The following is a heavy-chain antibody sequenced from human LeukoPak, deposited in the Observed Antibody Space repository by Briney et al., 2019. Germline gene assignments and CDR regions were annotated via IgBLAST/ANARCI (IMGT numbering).Heavy chain of an antibody. J-gene: IGHJ4*02. D-gene: IGHD3-22*01. CDR2: ISSSGGTI. V-gene: IGHV3-48*03. Sequence: PGGSLRLSCAASGFTFSSYAMNWVRQAPGKGLEWVSYISSSGGTIYYADSVKGRFTISRDNAKNSLYLQMNSLRAEDTAVYYCARVSGYYSVVYFDYWGQGTLVTVSS. CDR3: ARVSGYYSVVYFDY. CDR1: GFTFSSYA.